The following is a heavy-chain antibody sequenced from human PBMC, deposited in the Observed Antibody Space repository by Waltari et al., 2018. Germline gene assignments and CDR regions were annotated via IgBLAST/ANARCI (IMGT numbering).Heavy chain of an antibody. J-gene: IGHJ5*02. D-gene: IGHD3-22*01. V-gene: IGHV4-4*07. CDR2: IHLSGRT. Sequence: QVQLQESGPGLVRPSETLSLTCTVSGGSVSDFYWTWIRQPAGGGLEWIGGIHLSGRTDYHPSLKSRVSMSVDTSKNQFSLKLSSVTAADTAVYYCARDYDQDWFDPWGQGTLVTVSS. CDR1: GGSVSDFY. CDR3: ARDYDQDWFDP.